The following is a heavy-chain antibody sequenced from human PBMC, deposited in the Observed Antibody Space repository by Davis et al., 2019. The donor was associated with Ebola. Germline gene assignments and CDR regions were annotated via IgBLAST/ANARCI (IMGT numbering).Heavy chain of an antibody. D-gene: IGHD1-26*01. J-gene: IGHJ4*02. CDR2: INPNSGGT. Sequence: ASVKVSCKASGYTFTGYYMHWVRQAPGQGLEWMGWINPNSGGTNYAQKFQGWVTMTRDTSISTAYMELSRLRSDDTAVYYCARGGGSSKRTMGYWGQGNLVTVSS. CDR1: GYTFTGYY. CDR3: ARGGGSSKRTMGY. V-gene: IGHV1-2*04.